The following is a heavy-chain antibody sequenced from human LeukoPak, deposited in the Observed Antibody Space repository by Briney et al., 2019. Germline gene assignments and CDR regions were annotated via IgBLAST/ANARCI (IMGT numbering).Heavy chain of an antibody. V-gene: IGHV3-21*01. D-gene: IGHD2-21*02. CDR3: ARVSAEQVVTAILGRIDY. J-gene: IGHJ4*02. Sequence: GGSLRLSCAASGFTFSGYSMNWVRQAPGKGLERVSSISSSSRYIFYADSVKGRFTISRDNAKNSLYLQMNSLGAEDTAVYYCARVSAEQVVTAILGRIDYWGRGTLVTVSS. CDR1: GFTFSGYS. CDR2: ISSSSRYI.